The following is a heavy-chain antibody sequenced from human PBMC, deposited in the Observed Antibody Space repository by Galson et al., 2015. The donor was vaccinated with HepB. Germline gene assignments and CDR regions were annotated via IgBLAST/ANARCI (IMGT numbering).Heavy chain of an antibody. D-gene: IGHD5-18*01. CDR3: ARITWIQLWRYFDY. CDR1: GGSISSGDYY. J-gene: IGHJ4*02. CDR2: IYYSGST. Sequence: LSLTCTVSGGSISSGDYYWSWIRQPPGKGLEWIGYIYYSGSTYYNPSLKSRVTISVDTSKNQFSLKLSSVTAADTAVYYCARITWIQLWRYFDYWGQGTLVTVSS. V-gene: IGHV4-30-4*01.